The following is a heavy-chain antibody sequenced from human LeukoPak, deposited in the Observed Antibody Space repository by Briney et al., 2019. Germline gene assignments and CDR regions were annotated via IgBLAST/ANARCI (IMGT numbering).Heavy chain of an antibody. Sequence: GGSLRLSCAASGFTFGDYGMSWVRQAPGKGLEWVSGINWNGGSTGYADSVKGRFTISRDNAKNSLYLQINSLRAEDTALYYCARDLAAPEGSGSYSCYGMDVWGQGTTVTVSS. CDR1: GFTFGDYG. J-gene: IGHJ6*02. CDR3: ARDLAAPEGSGSYSCYGMDV. CDR2: INWNGGST. V-gene: IGHV3-20*04. D-gene: IGHD3-10*01.